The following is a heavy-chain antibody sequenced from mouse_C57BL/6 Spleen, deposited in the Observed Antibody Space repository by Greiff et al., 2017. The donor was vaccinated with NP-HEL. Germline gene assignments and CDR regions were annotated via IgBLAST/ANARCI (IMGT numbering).Heavy chain of an antibody. V-gene: IGHV1-82*01. Sequence: QVQLQQSGPELVKPGASVKISCKASGYAFSSSWMNWVKQRPGKGLEWIGRIYPGDGDTNYNGKFKGKATLTADKSSSTAYMQLSSLTSEDSAVYFCARGLDGYYGGHFDYWGQGTTLTVSS. D-gene: IGHD2-3*01. J-gene: IGHJ2*01. CDR1: GYAFSSSW. CDR2: IYPGDGDT. CDR3: ARGLDGYYGGHFDY.